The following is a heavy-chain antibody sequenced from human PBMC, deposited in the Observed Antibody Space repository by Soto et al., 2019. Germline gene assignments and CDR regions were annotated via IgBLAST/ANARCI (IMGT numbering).Heavy chain of an antibody. J-gene: IGHJ6*03. CDR1: GYTFTSYA. CDR2: INAGNGNT. CDR3: ARVAMVRGGYYYYMDV. D-gene: IGHD3-10*01. Sequence: ASVKVSCKASGYTFTSYAMHWVRQAPGQRLEWMGWINAGNGNTKYSQKFQGRVTITRDTSASTAYMELSSLRSEDTAVYYCARVAMVRGGYYYYMDVWGKGTTVTVSS. V-gene: IGHV1-3*01.